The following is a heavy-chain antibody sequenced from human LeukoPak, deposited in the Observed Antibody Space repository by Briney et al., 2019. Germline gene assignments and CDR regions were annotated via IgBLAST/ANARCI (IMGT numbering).Heavy chain of an antibody. J-gene: IGHJ6*02. CDR3: ARDGILAHRYYYGSGSSYSDV. CDR1: KFAFSSYA. V-gene: IGHV3-74*01. CDR2: INSDGSST. D-gene: IGHD3-10*01. Sequence: PGGSLRLSCAASKFAFSSYAMSWVRQAPGKGLVWVSRINSDGSSTSYADSVKGRFTISRDNAKNTLYLQMNSLRAEDTAVYYCARDGILAHRYYYGSGSSYSDVWGQGTTVTVSS.